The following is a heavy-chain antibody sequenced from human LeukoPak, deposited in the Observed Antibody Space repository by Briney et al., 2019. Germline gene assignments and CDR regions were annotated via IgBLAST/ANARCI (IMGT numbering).Heavy chain of an antibody. D-gene: IGHD6-6*01. CDR3: ARPPSIAARHYYYYGMDV. CDR2: IWYDGSNK. V-gene: IGHV3-33*01. J-gene: IGHJ6*02. Sequence: PGGSLRLSCAASGFTFSSYGMHWVRQAPGKGLEWVAVIWYDGSNKYYADSVKDRFTISRDNSKNTLYLQMNSLRAEDTAVYYCARPPSIAARHYYYYGMDVWGQGTTVTVSS. CDR1: GFTFSSYG.